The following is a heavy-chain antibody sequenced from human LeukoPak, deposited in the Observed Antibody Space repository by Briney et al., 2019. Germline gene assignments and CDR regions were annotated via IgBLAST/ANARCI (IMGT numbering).Heavy chain of an antibody. Sequence: GGSLRLSCAASGFTFSSYGMSWVRQAPGKGLEWVSSISGRCGSTYYADSVKGRFTISRDNAKNSLYLQMNSLRAEDTSVYYCARAIEYFDYWGKGTLVTVFS. CDR2: ISGRCGST. J-gene: IGHJ4*02. CDR3: ARAIEYFDY. D-gene: IGHD3-22*01. CDR1: GFTFSSYG. V-gene: IGHV3-23*01.